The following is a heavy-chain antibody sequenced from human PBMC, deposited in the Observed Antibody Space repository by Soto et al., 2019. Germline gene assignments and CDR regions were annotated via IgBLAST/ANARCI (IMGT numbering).Heavy chain of an antibody. D-gene: IGHD1-7*01. Sequence: SVKVSCKASGGTFSSYAISWVRQAPGQGLEWMGGIIPIFGTANYAQKFQGRVTITADESTSTAYMELSSPRSEDTAVYYCASVLELHYYYGMDVWGQGTTVTVSS. J-gene: IGHJ6*02. CDR1: GGTFSSYA. CDR2: IIPIFGTA. CDR3: ASVLELHYYYGMDV. V-gene: IGHV1-69*13.